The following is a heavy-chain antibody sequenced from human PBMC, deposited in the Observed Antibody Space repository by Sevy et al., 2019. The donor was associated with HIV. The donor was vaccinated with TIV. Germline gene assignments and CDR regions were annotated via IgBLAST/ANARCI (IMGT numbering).Heavy chain of an antibody. CDR2: ISYDINNK. V-gene: IGHV3-30-3*01. Sequence: GGSLRLSCAASGFTFFAYTMHWVRQAPGKGLEWVALISYDINNKYYADSVKGRFTISRDNSKNTLYLQMNSPRPEDTAVYYCARDLASSGNSLDVWGQGTTVTVSS. CDR3: ARDLASSGNSLDV. D-gene: IGHD3-3*02. J-gene: IGHJ6*02. CDR1: GFTFFAYT.